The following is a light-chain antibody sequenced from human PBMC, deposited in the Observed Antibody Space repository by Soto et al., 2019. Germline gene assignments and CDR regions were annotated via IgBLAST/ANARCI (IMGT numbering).Light chain of an antibody. CDR1: HSVSNDF. CDR3: QQYGSSTPRT. J-gene: IGKJ1*01. V-gene: IGKV3-20*01. Sequence: EVVLTQSPCVGSFSPGERATLSCRASHSVSNDFLAWYQQKPGQAPRLLIYGASTRATDVPDRFSGSGSGANFTLTISRLEPEDFAVYYCQQYGSSTPRTFGQGTKVDIK. CDR2: GAS.